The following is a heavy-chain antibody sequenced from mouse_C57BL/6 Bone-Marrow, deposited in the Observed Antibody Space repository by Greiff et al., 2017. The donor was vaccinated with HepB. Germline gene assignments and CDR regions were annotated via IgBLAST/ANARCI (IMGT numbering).Heavy chain of an antibody. V-gene: IGHV3-6*01. D-gene: IGHD1-1*01. Sequence: EVKLMESGPGLVKPSQSLSLTCSVTGYSITSGYYWNWIRQFPGNKLEWMGYISYDGSNNYNPSLKNRISITRDTSKNQFFLKLNSVTTEDTATYYGAREDYGSSYRWYFDVWGTGTTVTVSS. CDR1: GYSITSGYY. CDR2: ISYDGSN. J-gene: IGHJ1*03. CDR3: AREDYGSSYRWYFDV.